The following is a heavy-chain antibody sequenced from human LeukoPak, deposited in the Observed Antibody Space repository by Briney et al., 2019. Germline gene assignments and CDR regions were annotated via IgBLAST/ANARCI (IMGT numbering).Heavy chain of an antibody. J-gene: IGHJ4*02. CDR1: GFTFSSYA. Sequence: GSLRLSCAASGFTFSSYAMSWVRQAPGKGLEWVSAISGSGGSTYYADSVKGRFTISRDNSKNTLHLQMNSLRAEDTAVYYCAKGPLTYYYDSSGYYYVDWGQGTLVTVSS. CDR2: ISGSGGST. D-gene: IGHD3-22*01. V-gene: IGHV3-23*01. CDR3: AKGPLTYYYDSSGYYYVD.